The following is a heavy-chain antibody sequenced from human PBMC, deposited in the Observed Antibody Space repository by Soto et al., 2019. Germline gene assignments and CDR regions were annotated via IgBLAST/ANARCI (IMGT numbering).Heavy chain of an antibody. V-gene: IGHV1-69*13. D-gene: IGHD3-3*01. Sequence: SVKVSCKASGDTFSSYAISWVRQAPGQGLEWMGGIIPIFGTANYAQKFQGRVTITADESTSTAYMELSSLRSEDTAVYYCARARADFWSGYALNYGMDVWGQGTTVTVSS. CDR3: ARARADFWSGYALNYGMDV. J-gene: IGHJ6*02. CDR2: IIPIFGTA. CDR1: GDTFSSYA.